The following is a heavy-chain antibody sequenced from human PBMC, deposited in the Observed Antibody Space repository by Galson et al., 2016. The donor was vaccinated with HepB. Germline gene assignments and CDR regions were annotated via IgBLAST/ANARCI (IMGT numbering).Heavy chain of an antibody. D-gene: IGHD3-16*01. Sequence: RLSCSASGFTFSGHWMHWVRQAPGKGLEWVSRLNRDGSSTDYADPVKGRFTISRDNAKNTVYVQMNSLRAEDTALYYCARGMGDRYAMDVWGQGTTVTVSS. CDR3: ARGMGDRYAMDV. V-gene: IGHV3-74*01. CDR1: GFTFSGHW. J-gene: IGHJ6*02. CDR2: LNRDGSST.